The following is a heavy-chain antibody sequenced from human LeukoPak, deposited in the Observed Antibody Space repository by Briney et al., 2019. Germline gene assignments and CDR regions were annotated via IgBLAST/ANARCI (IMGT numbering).Heavy chain of an antibody. CDR1: GYSISSGYY. J-gene: IGHJ2*01. CDR2: IYHSGST. Sequence: SETLSLTCAVSGYSISSGYYWGWIRPPPGMGLEWIGSIYHSGSTYYNPSLKSRVTISVDTSKNQFSLKLSSVTAADTAVYYCARDYSSGVWYFDLWGRGTLVTVSS. D-gene: IGHD6-25*01. CDR3: ARDYSSGVWYFDL. V-gene: IGHV4-38-2*02.